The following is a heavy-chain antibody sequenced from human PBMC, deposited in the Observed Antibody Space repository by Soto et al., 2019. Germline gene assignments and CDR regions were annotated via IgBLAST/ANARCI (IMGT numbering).Heavy chain of an antibody. CDR2: IYHSGST. J-gene: IGHJ4*02. Sequence: QVQLQESGPGLVKPSGTLSLTCAVSGGSISSSNWWSWVRQPPGKGLEWIGEIYHSGSTNYNPSLSSRTTISVDKSKNQCALTLGPVTATGTAVYHWARGVSGGRQFDWWGQGSLV. CDR1: GGSISSSNW. CDR3: ARGVSGGRQFDW. D-gene: IGHD2-15*01. V-gene: IGHV4-4*02.